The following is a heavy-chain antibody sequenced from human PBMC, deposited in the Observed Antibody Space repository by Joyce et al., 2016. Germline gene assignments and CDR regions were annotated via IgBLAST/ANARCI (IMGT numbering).Heavy chain of an antibody. CDR1: GFTFSSSA. V-gene: IGHV3-64D*06. J-gene: IGHJ6*03. CDR3: VKVGLSIEALDYMDV. CDR2: ISSNGGTT. Sequence: EVQLVESGGGLVQPGGSLRLSCSASGFTFSSSARHWVRQAQGKGLEYVSAISSNGGTTYYADSVKGRFTISRENTKNTLYLQMSSLRNEETAVYYCVKVGLSIEALDYMDVWGKGTTVTVSS. D-gene: IGHD6-6*01.